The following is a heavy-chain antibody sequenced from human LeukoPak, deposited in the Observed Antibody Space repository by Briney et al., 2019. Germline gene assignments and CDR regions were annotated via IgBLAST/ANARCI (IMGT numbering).Heavy chain of an antibody. CDR3: ARDYLGYYGPGY. CDR2: ISSSGSRI. Sequence: TGGSLRLSRVGSGFTSSDYYMSWIRQAPGKGLEWLAYISSSGSRIYYAESVKGRLTISRDNAENSVYLQMNSLTPEDTAVYYCARDYLGYYGPGYWGQGALVTVSS. J-gene: IGHJ4*02. D-gene: IGHD3-10*01. V-gene: IGHV3-11*01. CDR1: GFTSSDYY.